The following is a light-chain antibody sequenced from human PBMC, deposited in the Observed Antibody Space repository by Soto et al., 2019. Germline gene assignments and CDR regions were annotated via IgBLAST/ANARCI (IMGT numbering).Light chain of an antibody. J-gene: IGLJ2*01. V-gene: IGLV2-8*01. Sequence: QSALTQPPSASGSPGQSVALSCTGTSSDIGAYKEVSWYQQHPGKAPKLIIYEVSRRPSGVPDRFSGSKSGNTASLTVSGLQAEDEADYYCCSYAGSSTFVVFGGGTKVTVL. CDR3: CSYAGSSTFVV. CDR1: SSDIGAYKE. CDR2: EVS.